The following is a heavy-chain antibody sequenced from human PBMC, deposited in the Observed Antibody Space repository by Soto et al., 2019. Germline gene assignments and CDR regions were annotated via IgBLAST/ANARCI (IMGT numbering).Heavy chain of an antibody. CDR3: ARDELAAAVYKGMDV. Sequence: EVQLVESGGGLVQPGGSLRLSCASSGFTFSSCSMNWVRQAPGKGLEWVSFISGSCDTKYYADSVKGRFTISRDNAKNSLYLQMSSLRDEETAVYYCARDELAAAVYKGMDVWGQGTTVTVSS. CDR1: GFTFSSCS. CDR2: ISGSCDTK. D-gene: IGHD6-13*01. V-gene: IGHV3-48*02. J-gene: IGHJ6*02.